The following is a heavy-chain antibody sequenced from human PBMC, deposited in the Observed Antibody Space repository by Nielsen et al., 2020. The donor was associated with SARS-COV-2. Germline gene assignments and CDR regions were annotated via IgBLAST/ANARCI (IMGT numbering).Heavy chain of an antibody. D-gene: IGHD3-10*01. CDR1: GYTFTSYA. CDR2: INAGNGNT. Sequence: ASVKVSCKASGYTFTSYAMHWVRQAPGQRLEWMGWINAGNGNTKYSQKFQGRVTITADESTSTAYMELSSLRSEDTAVYYCAGDVMVRGVIGVVNYYYYMDVWGKGTTVTVSS. V-gene: IGHV1-3*01. J-gene: IGHJ6*03. CDR3: AGDVMVRGVIGVVNYYYYMDV.